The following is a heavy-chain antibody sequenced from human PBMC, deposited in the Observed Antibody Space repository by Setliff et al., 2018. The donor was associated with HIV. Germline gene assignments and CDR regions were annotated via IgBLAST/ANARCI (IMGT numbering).Heavy chain of an antibody. CDR2: IYSDGSST. J-gene: IGHJ4*02. CDR3: AKDSIEASATGYYFDY. CDR1: GFNVSHNY. D-gene: IGHD6-6*01. V-gene: IGHV3-23*03. Sequence: GGSLRLSCAASGFNVSHNYMTWVRQAPGKGLEWVYIIYSDGSSTYYADFVKGRFTISRDNFKNTLYLQMNSLRAEDTAVYYCAKDSIEASATGYYFDYWGRGTLVTVSS.